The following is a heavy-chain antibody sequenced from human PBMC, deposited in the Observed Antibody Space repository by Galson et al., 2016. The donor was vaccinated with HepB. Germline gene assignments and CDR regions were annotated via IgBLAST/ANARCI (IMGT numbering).Heavy chain of an antibody. Sequence: SLRLSCAASGFTFSNYVMHWIRQAPGKGLEYVSSIDTDGGWTNSANSVKGRFTISRDNSKSTLYLQMNSLRPEDTALYYCVKDLSGSWSFDYWGQGTLVIVSS. CDR1: GFTFSNYV. D-gene: IGHD1-26*01. CDR2: IDTDGGWT. V-gene: IGHV3-64D*06. J-gene: IGHJ4*02. CDR3: VKDLSGSWSFDY.